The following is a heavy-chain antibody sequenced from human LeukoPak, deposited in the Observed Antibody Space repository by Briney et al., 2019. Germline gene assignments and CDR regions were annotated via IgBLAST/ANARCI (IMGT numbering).Heavy chain of an antibody. J-gene: IGHJ5*02. CDR1: GYTFTGYC. V-gene: IGHV1-2*02. CDR3: ARDRSRLHYDFNWFDP. CDR2: INPNSGGT. Sequence: GASVKVSCKASGYTFTGYCMHWVRQAPGQGLEWMGWINPNSGGTNYAQKFQGRVTMTRDTSISTAYMELSRLRSDDTAVYYCARDRSRLHYDFNWFDPWGQGTLVTVSS. D-gene: IGHD3-3*01.